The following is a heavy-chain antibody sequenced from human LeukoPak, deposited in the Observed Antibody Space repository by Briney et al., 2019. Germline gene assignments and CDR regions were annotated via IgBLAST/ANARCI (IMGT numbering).Heavy chain of an antibody. J-gene: IGHJ3*02. CDR1: GFTFDDYA. Sequence: GGSLRLSCAASGFTFDDYAMHWVRQAPGKGLEWVSGISWNSGSIGYADSVKGRFTISRDNAKSSLYLQMNSLRAEDTALYYCAKHGIGAFDIWGQGTMVTVSS. D-gene: IGHD2-21*01. V-gene: IGHV3-9*01. CDR2: ISWNSGSI. CDR3: AKHGIGAFDI.